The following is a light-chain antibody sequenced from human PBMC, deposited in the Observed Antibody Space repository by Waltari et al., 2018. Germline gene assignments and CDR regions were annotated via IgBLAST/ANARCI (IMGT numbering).Light chain of an antibody. CDR1: SSDVGGYNY. V-gene: IGLV2-14*01. CDR2: DVA. Sequence: QSSMTQPASVSDSPGQSLPIPRSGTSSDVGGYNYVCWYQQHPGKAPKLIIYDVAKRPSGVSNRFSGSKSGNTASLTISGLQAEDEADYYCFSYRSSSTWVFGGGTKLTVL. CDR3: FSYRSSSTWV. J-gene: IGLJ3*02.